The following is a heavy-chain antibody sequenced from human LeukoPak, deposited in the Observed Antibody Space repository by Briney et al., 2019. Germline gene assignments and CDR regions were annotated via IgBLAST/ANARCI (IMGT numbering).Heavy chain of an antibody. V-gene: IGHV4-59*01. J-gene: IGHJ3*02. CDR1: GGSISSYY. Sequence: PSETLSLTCTVSGGSISSYYWSWIRQPPGKGLEWIGYIYYSGSTNYSPSLESRVTISVDTSKNQFSLKLSSVTAADTAVYYCARRLGYCSSTSCPITAFDIWGQGTMVTVSS. CDR2: IYYSGST. CDR3: ARRLGYCSSTSCPITAFDI. D-gene: IGHD2-2*01.